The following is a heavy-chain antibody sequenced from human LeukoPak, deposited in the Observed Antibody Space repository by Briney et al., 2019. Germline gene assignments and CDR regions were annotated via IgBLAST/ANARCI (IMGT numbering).Heavy chain of an antibody. J-gene: IGHJ3*02. CDR1: GYTFTSYY. Sequence: ASVKVSCKASGYTFTSYYMHWVRQAPGQGLEWMGIINPSGGSTSYAQKFQGRVTMTRDTSTSTVYMELSSLRSEDTAVYYCASCIAARQDAFDIWGQGTMVTVSP. D-gene: IGHD6-6*01. CDR3: ASCIAARQDAFDI. CDR2: INPSGGST. V-gene: IGHV1-46*03.